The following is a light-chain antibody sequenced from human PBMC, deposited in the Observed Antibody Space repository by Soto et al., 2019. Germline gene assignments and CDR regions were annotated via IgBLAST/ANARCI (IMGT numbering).Light chain of an antibody. V-gene: IGLV1-44*01. J-gene: IGLJ2*01. CDR3: AAWDDSLNVVV. CDR2: SSD. Sequence: QSVLTQPPSASGTPGQRVTISCSGSSSNIGSNTVNWYQQLPGTAPTLLIYSSDQRPSGVPDRFSGSKSGTSASLAISGLQSEDEADYYCAAWDDSLNVVVFGGGTKLTVL. CDR1: SSNIGSNT.